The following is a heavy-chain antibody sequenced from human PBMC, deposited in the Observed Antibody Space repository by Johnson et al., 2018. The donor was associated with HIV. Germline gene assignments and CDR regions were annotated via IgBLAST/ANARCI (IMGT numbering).Heavy chain of an antibody. Sequence: MMLVESGGGVVRPGGSLRLSCVASGFTFDDYAMSWVRQAPGKGLEWVAGLHWNGGRTGYADSVKGRFTLSRDNAKNSLFLQMNSLRAEDSALYYCVRDQGFRVGTIDDDAFDIWGQGTMVTVSP. V-gene: IGHV3-20*04. D-gene: IGHD1-26*01. CDR1: GFTFDDYA. CDR2: LHWNGGRT. J-gene: IGHJ3*02. CDR3: VRDQGFRVGTIDDDAFDI.